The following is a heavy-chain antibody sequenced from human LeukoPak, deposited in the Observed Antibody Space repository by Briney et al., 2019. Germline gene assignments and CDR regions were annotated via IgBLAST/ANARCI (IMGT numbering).Heavy chain of an antibody. CDR2: ISYDGSNK. CDR3: ARKRGSLLFDY. J-gene: IGHJ4*02. Sequence: GRSLRLSCAASGFTFSSYAMQWVRQAPGKGLEWVAVISYDGSNKYYADSVKGRFTISRDNSKNTLYLQMNSLRAEDTAVYYCARKRGSLLFDYWGQGTLVTVSS. D-gene: IGHD1-26*01. V-gene: IGHV3-30-3*01. CDR1: GFTFSSYA.